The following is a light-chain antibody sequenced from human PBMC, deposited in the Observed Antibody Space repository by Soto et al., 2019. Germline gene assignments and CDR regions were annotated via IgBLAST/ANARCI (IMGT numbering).Light chain of an antibody. CDR1: KLGDQY. J-gene: IGLJ1*01. V-gene: IGLV3-1*01. CDR3: QAWESSTYV. Sequence: SYELTQPPSVSVSPGQTASITCSGDKLGDQYACWYQQKPGQSPVLVIYQDSKRPSGIPERFSGSNSGNTATLTISGTQAMDEADYYCQAWESSTYVFGTGTKLTVL. CDR2: QDS.